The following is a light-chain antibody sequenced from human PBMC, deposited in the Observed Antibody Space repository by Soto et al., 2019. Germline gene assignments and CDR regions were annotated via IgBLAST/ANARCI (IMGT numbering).Light chain of an antibody. V-gene: IGKV3-20*01. Sequence: EIVLTQSPGTLSLSPGERATLSCRASQSVSSNFLAWYQQRPGQAPRLVIYGVSSRATGIPDRVSRSGSGTDFTLTISRLEPEDFAVYYCHQYGSSPWTFGQGTKVEIK. CDR3: HQYGSSPWT. CDR2: GVS. CDR1: QSVSSNF. J-gene: IGKJ1*01.